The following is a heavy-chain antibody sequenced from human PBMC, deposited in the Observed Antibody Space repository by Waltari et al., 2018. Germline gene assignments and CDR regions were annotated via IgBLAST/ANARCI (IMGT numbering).Heavy chain of an antibody. J-gene: IGHJ4*02. CDR3: ARWRGLQSEFDS. CDR2: IDRDGTTK. Sequence: EMQLVESGGGLVQPGGSLRLSCVAFGFTFSDYYMDWVRQAPGKGLGGVSRIDRDGTTKRYADSVKGRFTISRDNAKSSLDLQMNGLRAEDTAMYYCARWRGLQSEFDSWGLGTMVTVSS. D-gene: IGHD5-12*01. CDR1: GFTFSDYY. V-gene: IGHV3-74*02.